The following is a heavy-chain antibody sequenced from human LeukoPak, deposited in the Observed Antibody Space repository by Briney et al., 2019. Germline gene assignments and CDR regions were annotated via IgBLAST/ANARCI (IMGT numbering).Heavy chain of an antibody. CDR2: ISGSGGTT. D-gene: IGHD6-6*01. Sequence: GGSLRLSCAASGFTVSSNYMSWVRQAAGKGLEWVSAISGSGGTTYYSDSVKGRFTISRDNSKNTLYLQVNSLRTEDTAVYYCAKAEFYSSSSQPIDYWGQGTLVTASS. V-gene: IGHV3-23*01. J-gene: IGHJ4*02. CDR1: GFTVSSNY. CDR3: AKAEFYSSSSQPIDY.